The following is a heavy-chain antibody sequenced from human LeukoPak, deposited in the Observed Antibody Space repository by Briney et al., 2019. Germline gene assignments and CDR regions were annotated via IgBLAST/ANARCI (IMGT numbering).Heavy chain of an antibody. J-gene: IGHJ3*02. CDR1: GGSFSSNY. Sequence: NPSETLSLICTVSGGSFSSNYWSWIRQPPGKGLEWIGYIYNSGSTNYNPSLKSRVTISVDTSKNQFSLKLNSVTAADTAVYYCARQGGSFAVDIWGQGTMVTVSS. D-gene: IGHD1-26*01. CDR2: IYNSGST. V-gene: IGHV4-59*08. CDR3: ARQGGSFAVDI.